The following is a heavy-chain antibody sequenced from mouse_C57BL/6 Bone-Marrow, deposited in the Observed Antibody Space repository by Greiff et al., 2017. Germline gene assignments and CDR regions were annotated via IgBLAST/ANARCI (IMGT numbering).Heavy chain of an antibody. J-gene: IGHJ2*01. D-gene: IGHD1-1*01. CDR1: GYTFTDYN. CDR3: ARWGPIYYHDY. Sequence: VQLQQSGPELVKPGASVKLPCKASGYTFTDYNMDWVKQSHGKSLEWIGDINPNNGGTIYNQKFKGKATLTVDKASSTAYMELRSLTSEDTAVYYCARWGPIYYHDYWGQGTTLTVSS. V-gene: IGHV1-18*01. CDR2: INPNNGGT.